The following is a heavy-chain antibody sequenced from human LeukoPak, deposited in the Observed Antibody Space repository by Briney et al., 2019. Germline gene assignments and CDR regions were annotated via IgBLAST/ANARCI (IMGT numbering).Heavy chain of an antibody. CDR2: MNPNSGNT. V-gene: IGHV1-8*01. CDR3: ARGRVRGVITYNWFDP. J-gene: IGHJ5*02. Sequence: GASVKVSCKASGYTFTSYDINWVRQATGQGLEWMGWMNPNSGNTGYAQKFQGRVTMTRNTSISTAYMELSSLRSEDTAVYYCARGRVRGVITYNWFDPWGQGTLATVSS. D-gene: IGHD3-10*01. CDR1: GYTFTSYD.